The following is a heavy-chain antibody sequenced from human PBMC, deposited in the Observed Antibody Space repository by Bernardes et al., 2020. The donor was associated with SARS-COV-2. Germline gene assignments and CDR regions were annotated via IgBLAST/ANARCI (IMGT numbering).Heavy chain of an antibody. CDR3: ASETKNNWFDA. Sequence: SETLSLTCTVSGGSISTNYWSWVRQSPGRGLEWIWYIYSRGSTYYNPFLKSRVTIPVDTSKSQFSLRLSSVTAADTAVYYCASETKNNWFDAWGQGALVNVSS. J-gene: IGHJ5*02. V-gene: IGHV4-59*01. CDR2: IYSRGST. CDR1: GGSISTNY.